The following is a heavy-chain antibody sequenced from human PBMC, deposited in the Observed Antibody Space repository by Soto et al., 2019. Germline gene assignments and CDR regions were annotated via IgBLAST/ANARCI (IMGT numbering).Heavy chain of an antibody. CDR1: GFSLSGSA. CDR3: TRRGKAVSVYYYYNAREV. V-gene: IGHV3-73*02. CDR2: IGSKPNNYAT. Sequence: EVQLVESGGGLVQPGGSLKVSCAASGFSLSGSAMHWVRQASGKGLEWVGRIGSKPNNYATAYAASVKGRFTISRGDSKNMPYLQMNSLKTEDTAVYSCTRRGKAVSVYYYYNAREVWGQGTTVTVSS. J-gene: IGHJ6*01. D-gene: IGHD6-19*01.